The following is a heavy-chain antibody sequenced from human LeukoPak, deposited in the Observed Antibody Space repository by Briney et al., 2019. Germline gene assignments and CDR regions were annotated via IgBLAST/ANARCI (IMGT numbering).Heavy chain of an antibody. V-gene: IGHV5-51*01. CDR1: GYSFTVYW. Sequence: GESLKISCTGSGYSFTVYWIAWVRQMPGKGLEWMVIIYPGDSDTRYSPSFQGQVTISADKSISTTYLQWSSLKASDTAMYYCARWGYHGGNNHGYDYWGQGTLVTVSS. D-gene: IGHD1/OR15-1a*01. J-gene: IGHJ4*02. CDR2: IYPGDSDT. CDR3: ARWGYHGGNNHGYDY.